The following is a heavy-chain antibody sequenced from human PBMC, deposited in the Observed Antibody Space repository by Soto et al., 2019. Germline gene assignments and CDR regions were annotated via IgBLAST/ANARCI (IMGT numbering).Heavy chain of an antibody. CDR3: EVDAVWSGYSAHRGWFDP. V-gene: IGHV3-30*03. D-gene: IGHD3-3*01. CDR1: GFPFSSYG. J-gene: IGHJ5*02. CDR2: ISYDGSNK. Sequence: PGGSLRLSCAASGFPFSSYGMHWVRQATGKGLDWVAVISYDGSNKYYSASVKGRFTISRDNSKNTMYMQMNSLRDDDTAVYYCEVDAVWSGYSAHRGWFDPWEQGTLVSVCS.